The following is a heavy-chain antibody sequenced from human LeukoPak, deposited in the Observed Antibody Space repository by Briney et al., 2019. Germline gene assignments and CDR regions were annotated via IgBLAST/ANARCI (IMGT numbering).Heavy chain of an antibody. CDR1: GFIFSSYY. Sequence: GGSLRLSCAASGFIFSSYYMIWVRQAPGKGLEWVANIRQDGSAQFYADSVKGRFTISRDNAKNSLYLHMNSLRDEDTAVYYCARYCTFRTCSGTKFDSWGQGTLVTVSS. V-gene: IGHV3-7*01. D-gene: IGHD1-1*01. CDR2: IRQDGSAQ. CDR3: ARYCTFRTCSGTKFDS. J-gene: IGHJ4*02.